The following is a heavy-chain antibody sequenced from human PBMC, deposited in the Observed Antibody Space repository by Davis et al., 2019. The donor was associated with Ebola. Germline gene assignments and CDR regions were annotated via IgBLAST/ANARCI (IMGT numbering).Heavy chain of an antibody. CDR3: AKDLVAVAGGLGY. CDR1: GFTFSSYA. D-gene: IGHD6-19*01. CDR2: ISYDGSNK. V-gene: IGHV3-30-3*01. Sequence: GESLKISCAASGFTFSSYAMHWVRQAPGKGLEWVAVISYDGSNKYYADSVKGRFTISRDNSKNTLYLQMNSLRAEDTALYYCAKDLVAVAGGLGYWGQGTLVTVSS. J-gene: IGHJ4*02.